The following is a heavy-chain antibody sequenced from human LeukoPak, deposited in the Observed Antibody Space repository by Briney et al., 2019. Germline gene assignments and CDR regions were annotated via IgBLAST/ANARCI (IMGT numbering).Heavy chain of an antibody. CDR1: GFTFSIYS. Sequence: GGSLRLSCAASGFTFSIYSMNWVRQAPGKGLEGVSYIRRSRSTIYYADSVKGLFTISRHNPKNSLYLHMNSLRAEDTAVYYCAKRPRAWDSSGSSVLASWGQGTLVTVSS. V-gene: IGHV3-48*01. CDR3: AKRPRAWDSSGSSVLAS. CDR2: IRRSRSTI. D-gene: IGHD3-22*01. J-gene: IGHJ4*02.